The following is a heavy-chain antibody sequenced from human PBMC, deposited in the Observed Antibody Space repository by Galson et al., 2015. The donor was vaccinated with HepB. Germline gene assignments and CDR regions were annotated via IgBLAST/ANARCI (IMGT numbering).Heavy chain of an antibody. V-gene: IGHV1-18*04. CDR2: ISAYNGNT. D-gene: IGHD3-9*01. Sequence: SVKVSCKASGYTFTSYGISWVRQAPGQGLEWMGWISAYNGNTNYAQKLQGRVTMTTDTSTSTAYMELRSLRSDDTAVYYCARMGLQVRYYDILTGYYRASWFDPWGQGTLVTVSS. CDR3: ARMGLQVRYYDILTGYYRASWFDP. J-gene: IGHJ5*02. CDR1: GYTFTSYG.